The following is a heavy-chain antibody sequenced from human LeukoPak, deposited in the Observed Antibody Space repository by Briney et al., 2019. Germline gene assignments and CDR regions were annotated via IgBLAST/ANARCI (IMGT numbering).Heavy chain of an antibody. V-gene: IGHV1-46*01. J-gene: IGHJ4*02. Sequence: GASVKVSCKASEYTFTSYYMHWVRQAPGQGLEWMGIINPSGGSTSYAQKFQGRVTMTRDTSTSTVYMELSSLRSEDTAVYYCARANDYYGSGSYYTDLSFDYWGQGTLVTVSS. CDR1: EYTFTSYY. CDR2: INPSGGST. CDR3: ARANDYYGSGSYYTDLSFDY. D-gene: IGHD3-10*01.